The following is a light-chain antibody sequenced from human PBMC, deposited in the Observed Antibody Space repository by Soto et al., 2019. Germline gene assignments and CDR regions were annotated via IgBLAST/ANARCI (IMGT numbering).Light chain of an antibody. CDR3: QQSYSTLST. Sequence: DIQMTQSPSTLSGSVGDRVTITCRASQTISSWLAWYQQKPGKAPKLLIYAASSLQSGVPSRFSGSGSGTDFTLTISSPQPEDFATYYCQQSYSTLSTFGQGTRLEIK. CDR2: AAS. J-gene: IGKJ5*01. CDR1: QTISSW. V-gene: IGKV1-39*01.